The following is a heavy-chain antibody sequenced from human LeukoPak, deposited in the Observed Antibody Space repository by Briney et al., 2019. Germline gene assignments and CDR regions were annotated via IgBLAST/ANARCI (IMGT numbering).Heavy chain of an antibody. V-gene: IGHV3-7*05. CDR2: IKQDGSEK. D-gene: IGHD3-10*01. CDR3: ARGGYGSGIYYFDY. CDR1: GFTFSSYW. Sequence: GGSLRLSCAASGFTFSSYWMSWVRQAPGKGLERVANIKQDGSEKYYVDSVKGRLTISRDNAKNSLYLQMNSLRAEDTAVYYCARGGYGSGIYYFDYWGQGTLVTVSS. J-gene: IGHJ4*02.